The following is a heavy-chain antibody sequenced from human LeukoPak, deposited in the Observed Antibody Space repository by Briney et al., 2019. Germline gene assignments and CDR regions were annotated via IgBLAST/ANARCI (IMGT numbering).Heavy chain of an antibody. CDR1: GGSISSYY. Sequence: SETLSLTCTVSGGSISSYYWSWIRQPPGKGLEWIGYIYYSGTTNYNPSLKSRVTISVDTSKNQFSLKLSSVTAADTAVYYCARGVYIVAAQYGYWGQGTLVTVSS. D-gene: IGHD6-13*01. CDR2: IYYSGTT. J-gene: IGHJ4*02. V-gene: IGHV4-59*01. CDR3: ARGVYIVAAQYGY.